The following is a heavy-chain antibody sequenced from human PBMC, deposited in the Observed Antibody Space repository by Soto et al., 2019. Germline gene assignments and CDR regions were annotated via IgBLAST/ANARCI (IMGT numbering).Heavy chain of an antibody. V-gene: IGHV4-34*01. D-gene: IGHD2-15*01. Sequence: PGGSLRLSCAASGFTFSNAWMNWIRQPPGKGLEWIGEINHSGSTNYNPSLKSRVTISVDTSKNQFSLKLSSVTAADTAVYYCARRPGPLYCSGGSCYNSWFDPWGQGTLVTVPQ. J-gene: IGHJ5*02. CDR2: INHSGST. CDR1: GFTFSNAW. CDR3: ARRPGPLYCSGGSCYNSWFDP.